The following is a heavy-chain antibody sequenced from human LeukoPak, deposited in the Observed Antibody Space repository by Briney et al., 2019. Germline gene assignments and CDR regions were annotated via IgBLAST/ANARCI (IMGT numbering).Heavy chain of an antibody. D-gene: IGHD4-23*01. CDR3: AREDYYGGNSGLPDY. CDR2: INPNSGGT. Sequence: ASVKVSCKASGYTFTGYYMHWVRQAPGQGLEWMGWINPNSGGTNYAQKFQGRVTMTRDTSISTAYMELSRPRSDDTAVYYCAREDYYGGNSGLPDYWGQGTLVTVSS. CDR1: GYTFTGYY. J-gene: IGHJ4*02. V-gene: IGHV1-2*02.